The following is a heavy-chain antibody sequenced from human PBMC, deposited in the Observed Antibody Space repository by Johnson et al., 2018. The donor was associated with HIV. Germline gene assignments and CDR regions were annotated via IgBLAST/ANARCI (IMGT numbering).Heavy chain of an antibody. D-gene: IGHD6-13*01. J-gene: IGHJ3*02. CDR1: GFTSDDYA. CDR3: VKDIDSGSSPGMGAFDM. V-gene: IGHV3-9*02. Sequence: VQLVESGGGLVQPGRSLRLSCAASGFTSDDYAMHWVRQAPGQGLEWVSGLSWNSGSTIYVELVKGRSAIARDNAKISLYLQMTRLRAEDTALYYCVKDIDSGSSPGMGAFDMWGQGTVVTVSS. CDR2: LSWNSGST.